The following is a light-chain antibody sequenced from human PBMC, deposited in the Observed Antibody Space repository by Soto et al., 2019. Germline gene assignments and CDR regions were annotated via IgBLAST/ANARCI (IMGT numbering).Light chain of an antibody. CDR1: SSDVGSYNL. CDR2: EGS. J-gene: IGLJ1*01. CDR3: CASAGMSTV. Sequence: QSALTQPASVSGSPGQSITISCTGTSSDVGSYNLVSWYQQHPGKAPKLMIYEGSKRPSGVSNRFSGSKSGNTASLTISGLQAEDEADYYCCASAGMSTVFGTGTKLTVL. V-gene: IGLV2-23*03.